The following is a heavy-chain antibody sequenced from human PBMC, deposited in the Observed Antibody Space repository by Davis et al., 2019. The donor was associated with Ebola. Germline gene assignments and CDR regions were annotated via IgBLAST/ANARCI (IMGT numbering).Heavy chain of an antibody. CDR2: ISDSGGST. V-gene: IGHV3-23*01. D-gene: IGHD6-19*01. CDR1: GFTFSSYA. J-gene: IGHJ4*02. CDR3: AKYSSGWYLDY. Sequence: GESLKISCAASGFTFSSYAMSWVRQAPGKGLAWVSAISDSGGSTYYADSVKGRFTISRDNSKNTLYLQMNSLRAEDTAVYYCAKYSSGWYLDYWGQGTLVTVSS.